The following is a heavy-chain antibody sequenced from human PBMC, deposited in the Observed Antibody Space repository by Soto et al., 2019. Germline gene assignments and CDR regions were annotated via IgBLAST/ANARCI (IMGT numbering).Heavy chain of an antibody. Sequence: GESLKISCKGSGYSFANSWIGWVRQMPGKGLEWMGIIFPADSDTRLSPSFQGQVTISADKSISTAYLQWSSLKASDTAIFYCARLASGWSNWGQGTQVTVSS. J-gene: IGHJ4*02. CDR3: ARLASGWSN. D-gene: IGHD6-19*01. CDR1: GYSFANSW. V-gene: IGHV5-51*01. CDR2: IFPADSDT.